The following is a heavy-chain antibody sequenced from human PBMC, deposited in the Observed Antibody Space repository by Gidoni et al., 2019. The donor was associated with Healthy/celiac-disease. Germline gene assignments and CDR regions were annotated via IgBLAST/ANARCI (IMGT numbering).Heavy chain of an antibody. CDR2: INHSGSP. Sequence: QVQLQQCGAGLLKPSETLSLTCAVHGGAFRGYYWSWIRQPPGKGLAWIGEINHSGSPNYNPSLKSLVAISVDTSKNQFSLKLSSVTAAYTAVYYGARGDWTTNGMDVWGQGTTVTVSS. D-gene: IGHD4-4*01. V-gene: IGHV4-34*01. CDR1: GGAFRGYY. CDR3: ARGDWTTNGMDV. J-gene: IGHJ6*02.